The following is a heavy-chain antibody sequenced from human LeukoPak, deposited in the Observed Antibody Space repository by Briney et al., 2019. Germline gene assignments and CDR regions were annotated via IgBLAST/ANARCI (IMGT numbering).Heavy chain of an antibody. Sequence: SETLSLTCTVSGGSIRSSGYYWGWLRQPPGKGLEWIGSIYYSGSNYYNPSLKSRLTISVDTSKNQFSLKLSSVTAADTAVYYCARQGSDSSGYYYRYYFDYWGQGTLVTVSS. D-gene: IGHD3-22*01. CDR3: ARQGSDSSGYYYRYYFDY. CDR1: GGSIRSSGYY. V-gene: IGHV4-39*01. J-gene: IGHJ4*02. CDR2: IYYSGSN.